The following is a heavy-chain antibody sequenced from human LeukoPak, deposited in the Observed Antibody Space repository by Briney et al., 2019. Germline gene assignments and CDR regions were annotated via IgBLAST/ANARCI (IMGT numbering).Heavy chain of an antibody. J-gene: IGHJ4*02. CDR1: GFSVSTSGVG. CDR2: IYWEDDK. V-gene: IGHV2-5*02. Sequence: SGPTLVKPTQILTLTCNFSGFSVSTSGVGVGWIRQLPGKALEWLALIYWEDDKRYSPLLKSRLTITKDTSKNQFVLTMTNMDPVDTATYYSAHSLLLWFGELDYFDYWGQGTLVTVSS. CDR3: AHSLLLWFGELDYFDY. D-gene: IGHD3-10*01.